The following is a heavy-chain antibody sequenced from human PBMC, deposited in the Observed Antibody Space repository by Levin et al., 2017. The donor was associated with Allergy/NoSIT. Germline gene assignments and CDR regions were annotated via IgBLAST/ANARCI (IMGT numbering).Heavy chain of an antibody. CDR2: IHYSGNT. CDR3: AREWGGENSFDALDT. V-gene: IGHV4-59*01. CDR1: GGSIGTYY. J-gene: IGHJ3*02. Sequence: ESLKISCTVSGGSIGTYYWSWIRKTPGKGLEWIGYIHYSGNTNYNPSLQSRVSISVDTSKNQFSLNLSSVTAADTAVYFCAREWGGENSFDALDTWGQGTMVTVSS. D-gene: IGHD2-21*01.